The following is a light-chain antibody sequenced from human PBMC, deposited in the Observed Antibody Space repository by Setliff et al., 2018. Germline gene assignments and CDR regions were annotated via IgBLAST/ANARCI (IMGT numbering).Light chain of an antibody. CDR3: CSYAASYNPYV. CDR1: SRDIGAYNS. J-gene: IGLJ1*01. Sequence: QSALAQPPPASGSPGQSLTISCTGTSRDIGAYNSVSWYLQHPGKAPKLLIYEVTKRPSGVPDRFSGSKSGNTASLTVSGLQADDEADYFCCSYAASYNPYVFGSGTKVTV. V-gene: IGLV2-8*01. CDR2: EVT.